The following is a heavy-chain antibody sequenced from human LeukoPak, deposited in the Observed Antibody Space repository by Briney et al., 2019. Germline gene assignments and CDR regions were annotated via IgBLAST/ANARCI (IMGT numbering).Heavy chain of an antibody. CDR1: GFTFSSYG. CDR2: IWYDGSNK. J-gene: IGHJ4*02. V-gene: IGHV3-33*01. CDR3: ARDLASGGGIEAAAPY. Sequence: PGRSLRLSCAASGFTFSSYGMHWVRQAPGKGLGWVAVIWYDGSNKYYADSVKGRFTISRDNSKNTLYLQMNSLRAEDPAVYYCARDLASGGGIEAAAPYWGQGTLVTVSS. D-gene: IGHD6-13*01.